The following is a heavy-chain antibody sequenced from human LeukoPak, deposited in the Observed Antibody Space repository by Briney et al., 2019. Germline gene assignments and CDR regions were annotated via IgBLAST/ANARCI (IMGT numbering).Heavy chain of an antibody. CDR1: GYSFTTYW. Sequence: GESLRISCKVSGYSFTTYWIGWVRQMPGKGLEWMGIISPHDSGTRYSPSFQGQVTISADKSINTAYLQWSSLKASDTAMYYCARHSDGAVPAALLDYWGQGTRVTVSS. V-gene: IGHV5-51*01. CDR2: ISPHDSGT. J-gene: IGHJ4*02. D-gene: IGHD2-2*01. CDR3: ARHSDGAVPAALLDY.